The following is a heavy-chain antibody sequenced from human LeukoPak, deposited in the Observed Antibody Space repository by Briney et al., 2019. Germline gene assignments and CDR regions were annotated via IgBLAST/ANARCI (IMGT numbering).Heavy chain of an antibody. D-gene: IGHD6-19*01. CDR3: ARVHSSGWYVDY. CDR2: MSPNSGNS. J-gene: IGHJ4*02. V-gene: IGHV1-8*01. Sequence: ASVKVSCKASGYIFTSYDINWVRQATGQGLEWMGWMSPNSGNSGYAQKFQGRVTLTRDTSITTVYMELSSLRSEDTAVYYCARVHSSGWYVDYWGQGTLVTVSS. CDR1: GYIFTSYD.